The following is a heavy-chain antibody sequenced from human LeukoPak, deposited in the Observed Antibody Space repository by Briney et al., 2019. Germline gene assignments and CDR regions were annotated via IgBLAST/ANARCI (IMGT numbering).Heavy chain of an antibody. CDR2: IQFDGSFK. CDR1: GFTFVSSA. CDR3: ATHCSGTACHRDY. D-gene: IGHD2-2*01. Sequence: GGSLRLSCAASGFTFVSSAMHWVRQAPGKGLECVAFIQFDGSFKHYSDSVKGRFTISRDNSKNTPYLEMNSLRPEDTGVYYCATHCSGTACHRDYWGQGTLVTVSS. J-gene: IGHJ4*02. V-gene: IGHV3-30*02.